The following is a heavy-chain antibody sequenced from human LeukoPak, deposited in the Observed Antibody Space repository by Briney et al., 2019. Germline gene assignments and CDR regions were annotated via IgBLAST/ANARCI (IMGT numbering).Heavy chain of an antibody. V-gene: IGHV4-59*01. Sequence: PSETLSLTCTVSGGSISSYYWSWIRQPPGKGLEWIGYIYYSGSTNYNPSLKSRVTISVDTSKNQFSLKLSSVTAADTAVYYCARCQKLYYMDVWGKGTTVTVSS. CDR2: IYYSGST. CDR1: GGSISSYY. J-gene: IGHJ6*03. CDR3: ARCQKLYYMDV. D-gene: IGHD2-15*01.